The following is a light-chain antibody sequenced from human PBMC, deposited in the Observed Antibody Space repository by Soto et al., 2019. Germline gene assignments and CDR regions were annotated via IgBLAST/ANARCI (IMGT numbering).Light chain of an antibody. J-gene: IGKJ4*01. CDR3: QQYDNLPLT. CDR1: QDISNY. V-gene: IGKV1-33*01. CDR2: DAS. Sequence: DIQMTQSPSSLSASVGDRVTITCQASQDISNYLNWYQQKPGKAPKLLIYDASTLETGVSSRFSGSGSGTGFTFTISSLQPEDIATYYCQQYDNLPLTFGGGTKVEIK.